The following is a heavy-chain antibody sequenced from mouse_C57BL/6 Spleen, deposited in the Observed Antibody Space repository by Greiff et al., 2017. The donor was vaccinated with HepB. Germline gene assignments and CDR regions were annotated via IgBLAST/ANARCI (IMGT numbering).Heavy chain of an antibody. J-gene: IGHJ4*01. V-gene: IGHV1-54*01. D-gene: IGHD2-4*01. CDR2: INPGSGGT. CDR3: ARSLDSMDY. CDR1: GYAFTNYL. Sequence: QVQLQQSGAELVRPGTSVKVSCKASGYAFTNYLIEWVKQRPGQGLEWIGVINPGSGGTNYNEKFKGKATLTADKSSSTAYMQLSSLTSEDSAVYFCARSLDSMDYWGQGTSVTVSS.